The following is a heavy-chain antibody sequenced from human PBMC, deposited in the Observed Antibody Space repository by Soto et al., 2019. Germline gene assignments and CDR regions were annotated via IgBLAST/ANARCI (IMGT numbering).Heavy chain of an antibody. CDR1: GGTFSSYT. V-gene: IGHV1-69*02. CDR2: IIPILGIA. D-gene: IGHD5-12*01. Sequence: QVQLVQSGAEVKKPGSSVKVSCKASGGTFSSYTISWVRQAPGQGLEWMGRIIPILGIANYAQKFQGRVRIXADSSXXTAYMERSSLRSEDKAVYYCASKVNLGRWLQPIDYWGQGTLVTVSS. CDR3: ASKVNLGRWLQPIDY. J-gene: IGHJ4*02.